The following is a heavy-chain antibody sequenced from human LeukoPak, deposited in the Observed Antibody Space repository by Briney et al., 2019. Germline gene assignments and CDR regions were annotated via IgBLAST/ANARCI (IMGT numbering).Heavy chain of an antibody. CDR3: ARVPVPNDYFDH. J-gene: IGHJ4*02. Sequence: GGSLRLSCAASGFTFSSYAMHWVRQAPGKGLEWVAVISYDGSNKYYADSVKGRFTISRDNSKNTLYLQMNSLRAEDTAVYYCARVPVPNDYFDHWGQGTLVTVSS. V-gene: IGHV3-30-3*01. CDR1: GFTFSSYA. CDR2: ISYDGSNK. D-gene: IGHD1-1*01.